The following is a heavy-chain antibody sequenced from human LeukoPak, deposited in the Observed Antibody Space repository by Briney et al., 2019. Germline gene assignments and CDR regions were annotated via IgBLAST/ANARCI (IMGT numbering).Heavy chain of an antibody. CDR3: ARRPGGYYYYYMDV. J-gene: IGHJ6*03. Sequence: ASVKVSCKASGYTFTSYGTSWVRQAPGQGLEWMGWISAYNGHTNYAQKVQGRVTMTTDTSTSTAYMELRSLTSDDTAVYYCARRPGGYYYYYMDVWGKGTTVTVSS. CDR2: ISAYNGHT. V-gene: IGHV1-18*01. CDR1: GYTFTSYG. D-gene: IGHD3-10*01.